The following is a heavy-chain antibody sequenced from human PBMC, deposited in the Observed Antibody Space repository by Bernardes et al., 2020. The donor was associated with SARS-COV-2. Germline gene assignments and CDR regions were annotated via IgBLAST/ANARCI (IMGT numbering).Heavy chain of an antibody. CDR1: GYTFTGYY. CDR3: ARIPHGYCGSTSCPKGYYYYYMDV. J-gene: IGHJ6*03. Sequence: ASVKVSCKASGYTFTGYYMHWVRQAPGQGLEWMGWINPNSGGTHYAQKFQGRVTMTRDTTISTAYMELSRLRSDDTAVYYCARIPHGYCGSTSCPKGYYYYYMDVWGKGTTISVS. V-gene: IGHV1-2*02. CDR2: INPNSGGT. D-gene: IGHD2-2*01.